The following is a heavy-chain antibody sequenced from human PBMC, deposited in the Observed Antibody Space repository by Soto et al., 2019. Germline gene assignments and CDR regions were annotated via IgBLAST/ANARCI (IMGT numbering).Heavy chain of an antibody. CDR2: IYHSGST. Sequence: SETLSLTCTVSGGSISSGGYSWNWIRQSPGRGLEWIGYIYHSGSTSYNPSLKSRLTILVDRSKNQFSLKLNSATAADTAVYYCARVAYGAYAFDHWGQGTLVTVSS. D-gene: IGHD4-17*01. CDR3: ARVAYGAYAFDH. V-gene: IGHV4-30-2*06. CDR1: GGSISSGGYS. J-gene: IGHJ4*02.